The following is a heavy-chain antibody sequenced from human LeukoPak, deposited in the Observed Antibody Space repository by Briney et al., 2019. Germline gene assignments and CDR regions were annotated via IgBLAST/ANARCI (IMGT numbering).Heavy chain of an antibody. D-gene: IGHD3-10*01. CDR1: GFTFSSYW. CDR3: ARDVNKLKSMVRGVIDY. CDR2: IKKDGSEK. Sequence: GGSLRLSCAASGFTFSSYWMSWVRQAPGKGLERVANIKKDGSEKYYVDSVKGGLTISRDNAKNSLYLQMNSLRAEDTAVYYCARDVNKLKSMVRGVIDYWGQGTLVTVSS. V-gene: IGHV3-7*01. J-gene: IGHJ4*02.